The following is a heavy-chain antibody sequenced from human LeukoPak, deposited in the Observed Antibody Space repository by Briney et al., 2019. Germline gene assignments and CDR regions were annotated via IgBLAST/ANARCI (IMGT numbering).Heavy chain of an antibody. Sequence: PSETLSLTCTVSGGSITNYYWSWIRQPAGKGLEWIGRIYTSGSTSYNPSLKSRVTMSIGTSKNQFSLKLSSLTAADTAVYYCARGCSSTSCWLRMDVWGQGTTVTVSS. CDR3: ARGCSSTSCWLRMDV. CDR2: IYTSGST. D-gene: IGHD2-2*01. V-gene: IGHV4-4*07. J-gene: IGHJ6*02. CDR1: GGSITNYY.